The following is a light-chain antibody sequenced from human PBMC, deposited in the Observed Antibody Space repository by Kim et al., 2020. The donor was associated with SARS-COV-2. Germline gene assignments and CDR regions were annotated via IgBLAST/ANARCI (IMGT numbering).Light chain of an antibody. J-gene: IGKJ4*01. CDR2: AAS. V-gene: IGKV3-20*01. Sequence: EIVLTKSPGTLSLSSGERATLSCRASQSFSSSYLAWYQQKPGQAPRLLIYAASSRATGIPDRFSGSGSGTDFTLTISRLEPEDFALYYCQQYGSSPLTFGGGTKVDIK. CDR3: QQYGSSPLT. CDR1: QSFSSSY.